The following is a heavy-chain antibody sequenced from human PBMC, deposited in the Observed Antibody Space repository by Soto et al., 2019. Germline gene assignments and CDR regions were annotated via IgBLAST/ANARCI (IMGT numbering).Heavy chain of an antibody. CDR2: IYYSGST. V-gene: IGHV4-39*01. CDR1: GGSISSSSYY. Sequence: XETLSLTCTVSGGSISSSSYYWGWIRQPPGKGLEWIGSIYYSGSTYYNPSLKSRVTISVDTSKNQFSLKLSSVTAADTAVYYCARRTRGYSGYDGYWGQGTLVTVSS. D-gene: IGHD5-12*01. J-gene: IGHJ4*02. CDR3: ARRTRGYSGYDGY.